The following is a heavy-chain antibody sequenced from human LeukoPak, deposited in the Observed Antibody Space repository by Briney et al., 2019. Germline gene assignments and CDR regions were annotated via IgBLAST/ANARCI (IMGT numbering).Heavy chain of an antibody. D-gene: IGHD6-6*01. CDR2: ISWNSGSI. Sequence: GGSLRLPCAASGFTFDDYAMHWVRQAPGKGLEWVSGISWNSGSIGYADSVKGRFTISRDNAKNSLYLQMNSLRAEDTALYYCAKDTGSSSSGGFDYWGQGTLVTVSS. CDR3: AKDTGSSSSGGFDY. V-gene: IGHV3-9*01. CDR1: GFTFDDYA. J-gene: IGHJ4*02.